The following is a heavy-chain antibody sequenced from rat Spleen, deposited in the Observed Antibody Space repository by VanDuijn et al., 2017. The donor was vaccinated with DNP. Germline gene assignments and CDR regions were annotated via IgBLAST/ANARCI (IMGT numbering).Heavy chain of an antibody. CDR1: GFTFSDYY. CDR2: ISYEGGTT. J-gene: IGHJ4*01. Sequence: EVQLVESGGGLVQPGRSLKLSCAASGFTFSDYYMAWVRQAPEKGLEWVASISYEGGTTYYGDSVKGRFTISRDNAKGNLYLQMDSLRSEDAATYYCTTILGPPMDAWGQGTSVTVSS. CDR3: TTILGPPMDA. V-gene: IGHV5-20*01. D-gene: IGHD4-2*01.